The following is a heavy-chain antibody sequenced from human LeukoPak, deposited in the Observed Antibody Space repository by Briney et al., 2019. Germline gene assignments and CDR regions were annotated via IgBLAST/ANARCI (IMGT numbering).Heavy chain of an antibody. D-gene: IGHD6-19*01. J-gene: IGHJ4*02. CDR3: ASAEAVAGPFDY. CDR2: ISAYNGNT. V-gene: IGHV1-18*01. Sequence: GASVKVSCKASGGTFSSYAISWVRQAPGQGLEWMGWISAYNGNTDYAQKLQGRVTMTTDTSTSTAYMELRSLRSDDTAVYYCASAEAVAGPFDYWGQGTLVTVSS. CDR1: GGTFSSYA.